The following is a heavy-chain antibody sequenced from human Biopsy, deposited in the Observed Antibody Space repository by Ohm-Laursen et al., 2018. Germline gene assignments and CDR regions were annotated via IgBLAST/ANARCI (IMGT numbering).Heavy chain of an antibody. CDR3: ARTPRDSFWSGSYKRGLWFDP. CDR1: GGAIISYY. J-gene: IGHJ5*02. CDR2: AYNGGII. D-gene: IGHD3-3*01. Sequence: SQTLSLTCSVPGGAIISYYWTWIRQPPGKGLEWIGHAYNGGIINYNPSLKSRVTISKDMSKNQFSLQVNSVTAADTAVYYCARTPRDSFWSGSYKRGLWFDPWGQGTLVIVSS. V-gene: IGHV4-59*01.